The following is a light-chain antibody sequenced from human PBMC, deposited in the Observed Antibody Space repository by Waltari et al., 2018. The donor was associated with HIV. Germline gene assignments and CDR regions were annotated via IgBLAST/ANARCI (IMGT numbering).Light chain of an antibody. CDR1: NIGSKS. J-gene: IGLJ3*02. CDR2: YDS. Sequence: SYVLTQPPSVSVAPGQTARITCGGNNIGSKSVHWYQQKPGQAPVLVIYYDSDRPSGIPERFSGSNSGNTATLTISRVEAGDEADYYCQLWDSSSDHWVFGGGTKLTVL. CDR3: QLWDSSSDHWV. V-gene: IGLV3-21*04.